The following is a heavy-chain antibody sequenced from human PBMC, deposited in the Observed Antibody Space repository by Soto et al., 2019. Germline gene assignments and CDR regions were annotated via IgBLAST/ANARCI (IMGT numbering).Heavy chain of an antibody. D-gene: IGHD4-4*01. CDR3: ARASGSPSTVTGGYYYYYGMDV. J-gene: IGHJ6*02. V-gene: IGHV4-4*02. CDR2: IYHSGST. CDR1: GGSISSSNW. Sequence: SETLSLTCAVSGGSISSSNWWSWVRQPPGEGLEWIGEIYHSGSTNYNPSLKSRVTISVDKSKNQFSLKLSSVTAADTAAYYCARASGSPSTVTGGYYYYYGMDVWGQGXTVTVSS.